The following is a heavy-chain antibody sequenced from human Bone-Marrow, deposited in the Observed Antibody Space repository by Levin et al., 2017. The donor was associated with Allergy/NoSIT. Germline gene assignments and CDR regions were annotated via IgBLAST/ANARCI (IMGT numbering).Heavy chain of an antibody. V-gene: IGHV3-48*01. D-gene: IGHD3-3*01. CDR2: ISNSGSTT. CDR1: GFSFSSYS. CDR3: ARRITVFGVGYYLDY. Sequence: LSLTCAASGFSFSSYSMTWVRQAPGKGLEWVSYISNSGSTTYYADSVKGRFTISRDNVQKSVFLQMNSLKAEDTAVYYCARRITVFGVGYYLDYWGQGILVTASS. J-gene: IGHJ4*02.